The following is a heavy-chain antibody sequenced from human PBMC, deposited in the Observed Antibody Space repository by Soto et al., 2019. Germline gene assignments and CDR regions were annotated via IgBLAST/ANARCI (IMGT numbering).Heavy chain of an antibody. J-gene: IGHJ6*02. CDR2: INHSGST. Sequence: SETLSLTCAVYGGSFSGYYWSWIRQPPGKGLEWIGEINHSGSTNYNPSLKSRVTISVDTSKNQFSLKLSSVTAADTAVYYCARAIRGGGYSSSWALYYYYGMDVWSQGTTVTVSS. V-gene: IGHV4-34*01. CDR3: ARAIRGGGYSSSWALYYYYGMDV. D-gene: IGHD6-13*01. CDR1: GGSFSGYY.